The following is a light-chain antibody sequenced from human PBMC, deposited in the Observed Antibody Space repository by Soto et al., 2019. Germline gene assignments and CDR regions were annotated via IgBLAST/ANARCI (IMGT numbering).Light chain of an antibody. CDR3: MQSIQLPYT. CDR1: RSLLHGDGKTY. V-gene: IGKV2D-29*01. CDR2: GVS. Sequence: EIVMTQTPLSLSVIPGQPASVSCKSSRSLLHGDGKTYLYWFLQRPGQPPQLLIHGVSTRLSGVTHRFSGGGSGTDFTLKISRVEAEDVGIYYCMQSIQLPYTFGRGTKLEIK. J-gene: IGKJ2*01.